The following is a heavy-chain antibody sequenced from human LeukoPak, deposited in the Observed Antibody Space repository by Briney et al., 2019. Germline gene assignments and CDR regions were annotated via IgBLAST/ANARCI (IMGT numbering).Heavy chain of an antibody. V-gene: IGHV1-69*13. CDR2: IIPIFGTA. J-gene: IGHJ3*02. CDR3: AREDDTGRYMGDDAFDI. Sequence: RASVKVSCKASGGTFSSYAISWVRQAPGQGLEWMGGIIPIFGTANYAQKFQGRVTITADESTSTAYMELSSLRSEDTAVYYCAREDDTGRYMGDDAFDIWGQGTMVTVSS. D-gene: IGHD1-26*01. CDR1: GGTFSSYA.